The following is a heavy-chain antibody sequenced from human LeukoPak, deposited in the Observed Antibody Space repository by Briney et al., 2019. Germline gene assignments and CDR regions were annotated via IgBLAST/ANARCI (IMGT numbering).Heavy chain of an antibody. D-gene: IGHD1-26*01. V-gene: IGHV3-53*01. CDR2: IYSGGST. CDR1: GFTVSSNF. CDR3: ARDSAIRSALDASDI. Sequence: GGSLRLSCAASGFTVSSNFMSWVRQAPGKGLEWVSVIYSGGSTYYADSVKGRFTISRDSSKNTLYLQMNSLRAEDTAVYYCARDSAIRSALDASDIWGQGTMVTVSS. J-gene: IGHJ3*02.